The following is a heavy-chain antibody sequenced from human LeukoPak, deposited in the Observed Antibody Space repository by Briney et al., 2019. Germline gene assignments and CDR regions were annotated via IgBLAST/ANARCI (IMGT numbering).Heavy chain of an antibody. CDR3: ASGIAAT. D-gene: IGHD6-13*01. CDR1: GGSISIYY. V-gene: IGHV4-59*08. CDR2: IYYSGST. Sequence: PSETLSLTCTVSGGSISIYYWSWIRQPPGKGLEWIGYIYYSGSTNYNPSLKSRVTISVDTSKNQFSLKLSSVTAADTAVYYCASGIAATWGQGTLVTVSS. J-gene: IGHJ5*02.